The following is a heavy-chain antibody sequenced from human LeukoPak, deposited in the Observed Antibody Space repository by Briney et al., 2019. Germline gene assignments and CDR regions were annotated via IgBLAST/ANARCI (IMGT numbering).Heavy chain of an antibody. CDR2: ISSSSSYI. D-gene: IGHD3-22*01. J-gene: IGHJ4*02. Sequence: PGGSLRLSCAASGFTFSSYSMNWVRQAPGKGLEWVSSISSSSSYIYYADSVKGRFTISRDNAKNSLYLQMNSLRAEDTAVYYCAKLNYYDSSGYSYDDYWGQGTLVTVSS. V-gene: IGHV3-21*01. CDR3: AKLNYYDSSGYSYDDY. CDR1: GFTFSSYS.